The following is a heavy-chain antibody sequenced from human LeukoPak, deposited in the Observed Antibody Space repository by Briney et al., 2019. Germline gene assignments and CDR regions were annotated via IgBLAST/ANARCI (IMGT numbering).Heavy chain of an antibody. D-gene: IGHD4-17*01. Sequence: GGSLRLSCAASGFTFSSYSMNWVRQAPGKGLEWVSSISSSSSYRYYADSVKGRFTISRDNAKNSLYLQMNSLRAEDTAVYYCARDYGDYRDAFDIWGQGTMVTVSS. CDR2: ISSSSSYR. CDR3: ARDYGDYRDAFDI. J-gene: IGHJ3*02. V-gene: IGHV3-21*01. CDR1: GFTFSSYS.